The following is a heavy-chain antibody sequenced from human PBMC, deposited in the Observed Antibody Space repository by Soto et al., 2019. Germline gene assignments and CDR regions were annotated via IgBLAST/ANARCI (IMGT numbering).Heavy chain of an antibody. CDR3: AKEDIRYYDFWSLGPIDY. V-gene: IGHV3-23*01. CDR1: GFTFSSYS. Sequence: EVQLLESGGGLVQPGGSLRLSCAASGFTFSSYSMSWVRQAPGKGLEWVSAISGSGGSTYYADSVKGRFTISRDNSKNTLYLQMNSLRAEVTAVYYCAKEDIRYYDFWSLGPIDYWGQGTLVTVSS. D-gene: IGHD3-3*01. CDR2: ISGSGGST. J-gene: IGHJ4*02.